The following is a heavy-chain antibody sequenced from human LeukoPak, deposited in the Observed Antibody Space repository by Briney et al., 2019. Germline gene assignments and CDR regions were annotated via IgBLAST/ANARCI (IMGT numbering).Heavy chain of an antibody. D-gene: IGHD3-10*02. CDR3: AELGITMIGGV. CDR1: GFTFSNYA. V-gene: IGHV3-23*01. CDR2: ISIGDGST. Sequence: SGGSLRLSCAASGFTFSNYAMSWVRQAPGKGLEWVSTISIGDGSTNYADSVMGRFIISRDKSKNIMYLQMNSLRAEDTAVYYCAELGITMIGGVWGKGTTVTISS. J-gene: IGHJ6*04.